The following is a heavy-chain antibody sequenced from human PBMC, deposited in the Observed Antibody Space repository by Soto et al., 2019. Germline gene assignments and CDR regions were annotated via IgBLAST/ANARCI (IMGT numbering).Heavy chain of an antibody. CDR2: MSYDGNNQ. V-gene: IGHV3-30*18. D-gene: IGHD3-16*02. J-gene: IGHJ4*02. CDR3: AKALGELSPESFDY. CDR1: GCTFSTYA. Sequence: GGSLRLSCVASGCTFSTYAMHWVRQAPGKGLEWVAIMSYDGNNQYYAGSVKGRFTISRDNFKNTLYLQMNSLRAEDTAVYYCAKALGELSPESFDYWGQGILVTVSS.